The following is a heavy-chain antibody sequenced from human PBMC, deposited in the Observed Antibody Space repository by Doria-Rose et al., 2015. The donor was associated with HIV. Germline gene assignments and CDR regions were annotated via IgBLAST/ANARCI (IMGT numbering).Heavy chain of an antibody. V-gene: IGHV2-26*01. D-gene: IGHD6-13*01. CDR1: GVSLSSPGMG. Sequence: QITLKESGPVLVKPTETLTLTCTVSGVSLSSPGMGVSWIRQPPGKALEWLAKLFSDDERSYQTSPKNRLTISRGTSKSQVVLTMTDMDPVDTATYYCARIKSSRWYHKYYFDFWGQGTLVIVSA. CDR2: LFSDDER. J-gene: IGHJ4*02. CDR3: ARIKSSRWYHKYYFDF.